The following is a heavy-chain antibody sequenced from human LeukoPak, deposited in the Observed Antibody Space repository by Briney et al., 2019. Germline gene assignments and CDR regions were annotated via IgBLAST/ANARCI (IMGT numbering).Heavy chain of an antibody. Sequence: SVKVSCKASGGTFSSYAISWVRQAPGQGLEWMGGIIPIFGTANYAQKFQGRVTITTDESTSTAYMELSSLRSEATAVYYCARDRCFSTSCDGGWFDPWGQGTLVTVSS. CDR3: ARDRCFSTSCDGGWFDP. J-gene: IGHJ5*02. D-gene: IGHD2-2*01. CDR1: GGTFSSYA. V-gene: IGHV1-69*05. CDR2: IIPIFGTA.